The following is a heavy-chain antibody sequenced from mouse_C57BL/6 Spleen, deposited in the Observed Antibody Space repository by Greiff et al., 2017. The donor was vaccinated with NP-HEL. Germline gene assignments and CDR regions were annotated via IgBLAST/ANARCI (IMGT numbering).Heavy chain of an antibody. J-gene: IGHJ2*01. Sequence: VKLMESGPELVKPGASVKLSCKASGYTFTSYDINWVKQRPGQGLEWIGWIYPRDGSTKYNEKFKGKATLTVDTSSSTAYMELHSLTSEDSAVYFCARRGTTVVAPFDYWGQGTTLTVSS. CDR1: GYTFTSYD. CDR3: ARRGTTVVAPFDY. D-gene: IGHD1-1*01. V-gene: IGHV1-85*01. CDR2: IYPRDGST.